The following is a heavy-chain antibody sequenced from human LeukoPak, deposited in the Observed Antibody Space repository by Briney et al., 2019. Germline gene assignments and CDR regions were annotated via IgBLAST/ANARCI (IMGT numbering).Heavy chain of an antibody. Sequence: GGSLRLSCAASGFNFNIYGMHWVRQAPGKGLEWVAFISHDARNNDYGDSVKGRFTISRDNSKNTLYLQMNSLRAEDTAVYYCAREGGGYCSSTSCPCDYWGQGTLVTVSS. CDR2: ISHDARNN. CDR1: GFNFNIYG. V-gene: IGHV3-30*03. CDR3: AREGGGYCSSTSCPCDY. J-gene: IGHJ4*02. D-gene: IGHD2-2*01.